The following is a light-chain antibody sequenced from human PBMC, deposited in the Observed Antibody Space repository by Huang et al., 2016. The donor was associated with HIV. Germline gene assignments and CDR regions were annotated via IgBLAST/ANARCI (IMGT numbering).Light chain of an antibody. CDR2: KVS. Sequence: DVVLTQSPLSLPVTLGQPASISCKSTQSLVHSDGSTFLNWFQQRPGQSPRRLIYKVSNRDSGVPDRFSGRGSGTDFTLKISRVESDDVGVYYCMQGTHWPRTFGQGTKVEIK. V-gene: IGKV2-30*02. J-gene: IGKJ1*01. CDR1: QSLVHSDGSTF. CDR3: MQGTHWPRT.